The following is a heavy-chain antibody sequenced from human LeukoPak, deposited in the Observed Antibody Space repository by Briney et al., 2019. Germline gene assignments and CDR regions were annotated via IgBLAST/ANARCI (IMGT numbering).Heavy chain of an antibody. J-gene: IGHJ6*04. V-gene: IGHV3-48*03. CDR3: AELGITMIGGV. D-gene: IGHD3-10*02. CDR2: ISSSGSTI. Sequence: PGRSLRLSCAASGFTFSSSAMHWVRQAPGKGLEWVSYISSSGSTIYYADSVKGRFTISRDNAKNSLYLQMNSLRAEDTAVYYCAELGITMIGGVWGKGTTVTISS. CDR1: GFTFSSSA.